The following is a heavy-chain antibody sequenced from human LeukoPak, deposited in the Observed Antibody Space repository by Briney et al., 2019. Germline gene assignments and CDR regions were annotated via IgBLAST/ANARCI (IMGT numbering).Heavy chain of an antibody. V-gene: IGHV3-74*01. CDR1: GFTFSSYW. Sequence: GGSLRLSCAASGFTFSSYWMHWVRQAPGEGLVWVSRIKSDGSVTWYADSVKGRFTISRDNVKNMLYLQMNSLRAEDTAVYYCARHEAWLHPWGQGTLVTVSS. CDR2: IKSDGSVT. CDR3: ARHEAWLHP. J-gene: IGHJ5*02.